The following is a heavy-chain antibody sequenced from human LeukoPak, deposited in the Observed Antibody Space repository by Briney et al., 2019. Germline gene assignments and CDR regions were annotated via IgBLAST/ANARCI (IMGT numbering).Heavy chain of an antibody. Sequence: PSETLSLTCTVSGGSISSYYWSWLRQPPGKGLEWIGYIYYSGSTNYNPSLKSRVTISVDTSKNQFSLKLSSVTAADTAVYYCARESVFWSGYYPSPYYYYYMDVWGKGTTVTVSS. V-gene: IGHV4-59*01. CDR1: GGSISSYY. D-gene: IGHD3-3*01. CDR2: IYYSGST. CDR3: ARESVFWSGYYPSPYYYYYMDV. J-gene: IGHJ6*03.